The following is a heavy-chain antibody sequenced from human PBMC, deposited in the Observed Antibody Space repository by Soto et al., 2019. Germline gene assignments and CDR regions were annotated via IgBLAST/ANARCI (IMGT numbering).Heavy chain of an antibody. V-gene: IGHV3-48*03. CDR2: SSSRGTTI. CDR1: GFTFSSYE. J-gene: IGHJ6*02. D-gene: IGHD2-2*01. CDR3: ARAHVDIVIVPAAVTVGPYHYYGMDV. Sequence: XVSLRLSCAASGFTFSSYEMNWVRQAPGKGLEWVSYSSSRGTTIYYADSVKGRFTMSRDNAKNSLYLQMNSLRAEDTGVYYCARAHVDIVIVPAAVTVGPYHYYGMDVWGQGTTVTVSS.